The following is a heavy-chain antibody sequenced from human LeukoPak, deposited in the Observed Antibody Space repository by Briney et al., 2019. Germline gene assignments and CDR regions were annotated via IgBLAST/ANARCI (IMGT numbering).Heavy chain of an antibody. CDR3: ARGFTVTNTADAFDT. Sequence: SETLSLTCTVSGGSISSGGYYWSWIRQHPGKGLEWIGYIYYSGSTYYNPSLKSRVTISVDTSKNQFSLKLSSVTAADTAVYYCARGFTVTNTADAFDTWGQGTMVTVSS. J-gene: IGHJ3*02. D-gene: IGHD4-17*01. V-gene: IGHV4-31*03. CDR2: IYYSGST. CDR1: GGSISSGGYY.